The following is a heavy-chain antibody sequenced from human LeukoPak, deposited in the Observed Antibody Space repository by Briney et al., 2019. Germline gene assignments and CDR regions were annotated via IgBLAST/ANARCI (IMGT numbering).Heavy chain of an antibody. Sequence: PGGSLRLSCAASGLTFSSYAMHWVRQAPGKGLEWVAVISYDGSNKYYADSVKGRFTISRDNSKNTLYLQMNSLRAEDTAVYYCARAGLEGYYYDSSGYFDYWGQGTLVTVSS. V-gene: IGHV3-30-3*01. J-gene: IGHJ4*02. CDR1: GLTFSSYA. CDR2: ISYDGSNK. D-gene: IGHD3-22*01. CDR3: ARAGLEGYYYDSSGYFDY.